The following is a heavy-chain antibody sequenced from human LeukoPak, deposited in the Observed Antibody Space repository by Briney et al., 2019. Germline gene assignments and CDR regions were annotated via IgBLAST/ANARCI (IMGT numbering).Heavy chain of an antibody. D-gene: IGHD2-21*01. CDR1: GGSISSGDYY. CDR3: ARVRGGVVDR. V-gene: IGHV4-30-4*01. CDR2: IYYSGNT. J-gene: IGHJ5*02. Sequence: PSETLSLTCTVSGGSISSGDYYWSWIRQPPGKGLEWIGYIYYSGNTYYNPSLKSRVTISLDTSKKQLSLKVSSVTAADTAVYYCARVRGGVVDRWGQGTLVTVSS.